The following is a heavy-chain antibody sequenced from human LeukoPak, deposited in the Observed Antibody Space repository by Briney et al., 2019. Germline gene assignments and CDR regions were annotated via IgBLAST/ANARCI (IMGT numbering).Heavy chain of an antibody. Sequence: GGSLRLSCAASGFTFSDHALTWVRQAPGKGLEWVSSISSTSSYIYYGGSVRGRFTISRDNAKNSLYLQMNSLRVEDTAVYYCTSIRGFSAYNPGYWGQGTLVTVSS. CDR3: TSIRGFSAYNPGY. D-gene: IGHD5-12*01. V-gene: IGHV3-21*01. CDR1: GFTFSDHA. J-gene: IGHJ4*02. CDR2: ISSTSSYI.